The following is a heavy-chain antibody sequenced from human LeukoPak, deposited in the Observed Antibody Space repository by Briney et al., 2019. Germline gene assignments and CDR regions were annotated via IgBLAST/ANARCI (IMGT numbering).Heavy chain of an antibody. CDR2: INSDGTST. CDR1: GFTFSSYW. CDR3: AKGTGKSTLNWFDP. V-gene: IGHV3-74*01. D-gene: IGHD1-14*01. J-gene: IGHJ5*02. Sequence: GGSLRLSCAASGFTFSSYWMHWVRQAPGKGLVWVSRINSDGTSTTYADSVKGRFTISRDNSKHSLYLQMNSLRTEDTALYYCAKGTGKSTLNWFDPWGQGTLVTVSS.